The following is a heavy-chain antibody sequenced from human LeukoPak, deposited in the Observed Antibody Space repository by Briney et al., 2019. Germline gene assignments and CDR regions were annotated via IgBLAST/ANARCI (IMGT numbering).Heavy chain of an antibody. D-gene: IGHD6-13*01. J-gene: IGHJ5*02. V-gene: IGHV3-23*01. CDR3: AKGQGFSSTWYADH. Sequence: GGSLRLSCAASGFTFSFYAMSWVRQAPGKGLEWVSTISGSGSDTSYADSVRGRFTISRDNPKNTLYLQMTNLRDEDTALYFCAKGQGFSSTWYADHWGQGTLVTVSS. CDR2: ISGSGSDT. CDR1: GFTFSFYA.